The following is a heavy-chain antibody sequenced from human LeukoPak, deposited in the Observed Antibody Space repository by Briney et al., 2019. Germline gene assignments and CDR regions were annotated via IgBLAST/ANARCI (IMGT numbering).Heavy chain of an antibody. CDR2: IYYSGST. Sequence: SETLSLTCTVSGGSISSYYWSWIRQPPGKGLEWIGYIYYSGSTNYNPSLKSRVTISVDTSKNQFSLKLSSVTAADTAIYYCARDYDSSGRFDYWGQGTLVTVSS. CDR1: GGSISSYY. J-gene: IGHJ4*02. D-gene: IGHD3-22*01. V-gene: IGHV4-59*01. CDR3: ARDYDSSGRFDY.